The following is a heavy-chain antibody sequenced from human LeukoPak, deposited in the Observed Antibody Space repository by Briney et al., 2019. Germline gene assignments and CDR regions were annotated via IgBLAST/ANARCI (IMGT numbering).Heavy chain of an antibody. Sequence: ASVKVSCKASGYTFTGYYMHWVRQAPGQGLAWMGWINPNSGGTNYAQKFQGRVTMTRDTSISTAYMELSRLRSDDTAVYYCARDGITIFPVGNWFDPWGQGTLVTVSS. CDR3: ARDGITIFPVGNWFDP. CDR2: INPNSGGT. CDR1: GYTFTGYY. J-gene: IGHJ5*02. D-gene: IGHD3-3*01. V-gene: IGHV1-2*02.